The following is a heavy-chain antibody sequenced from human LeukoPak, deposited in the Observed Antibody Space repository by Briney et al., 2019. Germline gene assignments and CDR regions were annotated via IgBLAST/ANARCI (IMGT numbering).Heavy chain of an antibody. CDR2: VHPDSGNT. J-gene: IGHJ5*02. CDR1: GYPFSTWD. CDR3: ARGPRNDP. D-gene: IGHD1-14*01. V-gene: IGHV1-8*01. Sequence: DSVKVSCKTSGYPFSTWDINWVRQAAGQGLEWLGWVHPDSGNTDYAQNFRGRVTMSRDTSTSTAYMELSGLRLDDTAVYFCARGPRNDPWGQGTLVTVSS.